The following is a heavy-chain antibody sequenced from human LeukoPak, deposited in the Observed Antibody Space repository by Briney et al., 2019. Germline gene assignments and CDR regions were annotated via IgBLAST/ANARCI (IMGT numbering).Heavy chain of an antibody. CDR1: GGSFSGYY. D-gene: IGHD2-2*01. CDR3: ARLFSSWFDP. V-gene: IGHV4-34*01. J-gene: IGHJ5*02. Sequence: SETLSLTCAVYGGSFSGYYWSWIRQPPGKGLEWIGEINHSGSTNYNPSLKSRVTISVDTSKNQFSLKLSSVTAADTAVYYCARLFSSWFDPWGQGTLVTVSS. CDR2: INHSGST.